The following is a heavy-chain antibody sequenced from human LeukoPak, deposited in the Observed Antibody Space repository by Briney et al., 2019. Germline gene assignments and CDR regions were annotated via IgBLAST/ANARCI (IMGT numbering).Heavy chain of an antibody. Sequence: SETLSLTCTVSGGSISSSSYYWGWIRQPPGKGLEWIGSIFYSGTTYYNPSLKSRVTISVDTSKNQFSLKLSSVTAADTVVYYCARPSARELLEDAFDIWGQGTMVTVSS. V-gene: IGHV4-39*01. J-gene: IGHJ3*02. CDR3: ARPSARELLEDAFDI. CDR1: GGSISSSSYY. CDR2: IFYSGTT. D-gene: IGHD1-26*01.